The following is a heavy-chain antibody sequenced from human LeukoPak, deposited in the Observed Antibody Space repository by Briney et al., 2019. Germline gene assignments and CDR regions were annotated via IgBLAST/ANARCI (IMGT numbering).Heavy chain of an antibody. V-gene: IGHV4-61*02. J-gene: IGHJ4*02. CDR1: GGSISSGSYY. D-gene: IGHD3-10*01. Sequence: PSQTLSLTCTVSGGSISSGSYYWSWIRQPAGKGLEWIGRIYTSGSTNYNPSLKIRVTISVDTSKNQFSLKLSSVTAADTAVYYCARGYGSGSYYRDYWGQGTLVTVSS. CDR2: IYTSGST. CDR3: ARGYGSGSYYRDY.